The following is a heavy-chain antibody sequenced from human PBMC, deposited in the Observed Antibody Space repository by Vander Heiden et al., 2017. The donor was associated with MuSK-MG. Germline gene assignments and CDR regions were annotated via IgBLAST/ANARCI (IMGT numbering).Heavy chain of an antibody. CDR1: TKTFSSYW. D-gene: IGHD3-10*01. J-gene: IGHJ4*02. Sequence: EGQLVQSGGEVKKPGESLKISCTGPTKTFSSYWIGWVRQVPGKSLEWIGIIYPGDLDTRYSPSFQGQVTISADKSINTAFLQWSTLQASDTAVYYCTRHVGSGSYADHWGQGTLVTVTS. V-gene: IGHV5-51*01. CDR3: TRHVGSGSYADH. CDR2: IYPGDLDT.